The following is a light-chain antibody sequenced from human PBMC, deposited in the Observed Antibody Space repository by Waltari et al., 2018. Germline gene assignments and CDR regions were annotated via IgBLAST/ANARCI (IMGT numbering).Light chain of an antibody. J-gene: IGKJ1*01. V-gene: IGKV1-8*01. CDR3: QQYHTYPWT. CDR1: QGVSTY. CDR2: ASS. Sequence: AIRMTQSPASLSPSTGDRVTISCRASQGVSTYLAWYQQKPGKAPSLLIYASSTLESGVPSKFSGSGSGTDFTLTISCLQSEDFATYYCQQYHTYPWTFGQGTKVEI.